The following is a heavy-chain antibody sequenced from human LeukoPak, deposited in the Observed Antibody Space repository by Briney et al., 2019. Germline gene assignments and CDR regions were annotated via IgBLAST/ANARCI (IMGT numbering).Heavy chain of an antibody. D-gene: IGHD6-19*01. J-gene: IGHJ4*02. CDR2: IYYSGST. Sequence: SETLSLTCTVSGGSISSSSYYWGWIRQPPGKGLEWIGNIYYSGSTYYNPSLKSRVTISVDTSKNQFSLKLSSVTAADTAVYYCARDRGTPGYSSGWYPFDYWGQGTLVTVSS. CDR1: GGSISSSSYY. CDR3: ARDRGTPGYSSGWYPFDY. V-gene: IGHV4-39*07.